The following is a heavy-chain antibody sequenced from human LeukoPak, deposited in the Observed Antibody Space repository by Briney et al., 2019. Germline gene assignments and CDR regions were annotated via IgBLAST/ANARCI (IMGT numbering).Heavy chain of an antibody. D-gene: IGHD3-3*01. CDR2: ISSSSSYI. J-gene: IGHJ6*02. CDR1: GFTFSSYS. V-gene: IGHV3-21*01. CDR3: ARDRNDFWSGYPYYYYYGMDV. Sequence: GGSLRLSCAASGFTFSSYSMNWVRQAPGKGLEWVSSISSSSSYIYYADSVKGRFTISRDNAKNSLYLQMNSLRAEDTAVYYCARDRNDFWSGYPYYYYYGMDVWGRGTTVTVSS.